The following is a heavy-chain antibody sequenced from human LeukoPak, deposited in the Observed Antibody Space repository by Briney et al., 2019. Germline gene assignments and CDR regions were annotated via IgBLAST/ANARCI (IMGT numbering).Heavy chain of an antibody. CDR1: GGSTSSYY. V-gene: IGHV4-59*01. CDR2: IYYSGST. D-gene: IGHD2/OR15-2a*01. Sequence: SETLSLTCTVSGGSTSSYYWSWIRQPPGKGLEWIGYIYYSGSTNYNPSLKSRVTISVDTSKNQFSLELSSVTAADTAVYYCARGRIVYYYMDVWGKGTTVTVSS. CDR3: ARGRIVYYYMDV. J-gene: IGHJ6*03.